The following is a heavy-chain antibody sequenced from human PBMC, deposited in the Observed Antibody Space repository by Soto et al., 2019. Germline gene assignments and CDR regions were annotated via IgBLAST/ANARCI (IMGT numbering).Heavy chain of an antibody. J-gene: IGHJ6*02. CDR2: IKSKTDGGTT. CDR3: TTDPGRDTRYYYGMDV. D-gene: IGHD3-10*01. CDR1: GFTFSNAW. Sequence: GGSLRLSCAASGFTFSNAWMNWVRQAPGKGLEWVGRIKSKTDGGTTDYAAPVKGRFTISRDDSKNRLYLQMNSLKTEDTAVYYCTTDPGRDTRYYYGMDVWGQGTTVTVSS. V-gene: IGHV3-15*07.